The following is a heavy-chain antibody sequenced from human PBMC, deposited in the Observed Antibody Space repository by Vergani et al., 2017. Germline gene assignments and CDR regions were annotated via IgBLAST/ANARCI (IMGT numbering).Heavy chain of an antibody. V-gene: IGHV3-21*01. Sequence: EVQLVESGGGLVKPGGSLRLSCAASGFTFSSYSMNWVRQAPGKGLEWVSSISSSSSYIYYADSVKGRFTISRDNAKNSLYLQMNSLRAEDTAVYYCARVFDYDFWSGYYLYYYYYMDVWGK. CDR2: ISSSSSYI. J-gene: IGHJ6*03. CDR3: ARVFDYDFWSGYYLYYYYYMDV. D-gene: IGHD3-3*01. CDR1: GFTFSSYS.